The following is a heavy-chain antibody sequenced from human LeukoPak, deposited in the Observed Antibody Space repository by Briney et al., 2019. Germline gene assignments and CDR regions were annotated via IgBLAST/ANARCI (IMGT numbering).Heavy chain of an antibody. J-gene: IGHJ4*02. CDR2: IRYDGSNK. CDR3: AKSGPYCTNGVCFFDY. V-gene: IGHV3-30*02. CDR1: GFTFSSYG. D-gene: IGHD2-8*01. Sequence: PGGSLRLSCTASGFTFSSYGMNWVRQAPGKGLEWVAFIRYDGSNKYYADSVKGRFTISRDNSKNTLYLQMNSLRAEDTAVYYCAKSGPYCTNGVCFFDYWGQGTLVTVSS.